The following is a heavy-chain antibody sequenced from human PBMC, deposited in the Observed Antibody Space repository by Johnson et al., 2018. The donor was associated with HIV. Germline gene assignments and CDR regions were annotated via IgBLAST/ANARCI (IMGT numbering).Heavy chain of an antibody. Sequence: QVLLVESGGGVVQPGRSLRLSCAASGFTFSSYGVHWLRQTPGKGLEWVAVISYDGSKKYYADSVKGRFSISRDNSENTVYLQMDSLTSEDTAVYYCARDSPPQDTMIIVIFTFDLDIWGQGTRVTVSS. CDR2: ISYDGSKK. V-gene: IGHV3-30*04. CDR1: GFTFSSYG. CDR3: ARDSPPQDTMIIVIFTFDLDI. D-gene: IGHD3-22*01. J-gene: IGHJ3*02.